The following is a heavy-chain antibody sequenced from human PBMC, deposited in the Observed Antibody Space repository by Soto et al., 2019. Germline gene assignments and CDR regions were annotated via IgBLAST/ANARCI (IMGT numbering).Heavy chain of an antibody. Sequence: VQLVESGGGVVQPGRSLRLSCAASGFTFSSYAMHWVRQAPGKGLEWVAVISYDGSNKYYADSVKGRFTISRDNSKNTLYLQMNSLRAEDTAVYYCARDNYYGSGSYYNGAFDIWGQGTMVTVSS. CDR2: ISYDGSNK. V-gene: IGHV3-30-3*01. J-gene: IGHJ3*02. CDR3: ARDNYYGSGSYYNGAFDI. CDR1: GFTFSSYA. D-gene: IGHD3-10*01.